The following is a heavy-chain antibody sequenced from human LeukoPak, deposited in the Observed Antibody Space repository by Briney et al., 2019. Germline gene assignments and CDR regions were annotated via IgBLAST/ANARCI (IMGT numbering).Heavy chain of an antibody. D-gene: IGHD3-16*01. Sequence: PSETLSLTCIVSGGSISNANYWWGWIRQPPGKGLEWIGSIHYRGSTHYNPSLKARVTISVDTSKNYFSLKLISVTAADTTLYYCARQRGDANWFFDIWGRGTLVTVSS. CDR2: IHYRGST. CDR3: ARQRGDANWFFDI. V-gene: IGHV4-39*01. J-gene: IGHJ2*01. CDR1: GGSISNANYW.